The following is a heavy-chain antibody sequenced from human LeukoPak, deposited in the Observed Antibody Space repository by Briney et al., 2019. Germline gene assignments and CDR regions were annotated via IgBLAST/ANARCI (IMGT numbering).Heavy chain of an antibody. CDR1: GGSVSSYY. J-gene: IGHJ5*02. CDR2: IYYSGST. Sequence: SETLSLTCTVSGGSVSSYYWSWIRQPPGKGLEWIGYIYYSGSTNYNPSLKSRVTISVDTFKNQFSLKLSSVTAADTAVYYCARVDGDYGDNWFDPWGQGTLVTVSS. CDR3: ARVDGDYGDNWFDP. D-gene: IGHD4-17*01. V-gene: IGHV4-59*02.